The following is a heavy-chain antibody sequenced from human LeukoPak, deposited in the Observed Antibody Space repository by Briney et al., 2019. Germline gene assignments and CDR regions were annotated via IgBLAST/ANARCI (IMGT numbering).Heavy chain of an antibody. D-gene: IGHD3/OR15-3a*01. CDR2: FYYSGST. CDR1: GGPISSYY. CDR3: ASLDWPTNWFDP. Sequence: SETLSLTCTVSGGPISSYYWSWIRQPPGKGLEWIGYFYYSGSTNYNPSLKSRVTISVDTSKNQFSLKLSSVTAADTAVYYCASLDWPTNWFDPWGQGTLVTVSS. J-gene: IGHJ5*02. V-gene: IGHV4-59*08.